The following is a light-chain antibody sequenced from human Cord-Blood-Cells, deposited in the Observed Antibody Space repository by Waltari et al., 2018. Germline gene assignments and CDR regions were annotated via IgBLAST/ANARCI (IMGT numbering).Light chain of an antibody. J-gene: IGLJ2*01. CDR2: DVS. CDR3: SSYTSSSTVV. Sequence: QSALTQPASVSGSPGQSITISCTGTSSAVGGYNYVPWYQQHPGKAPTLMIYDVSKRPSGVSNRFSGSKSGNTASLTISGLQAEDEADYYCSSYTSSSTVVFGGGTKLTVL. V-gene: IGLV2-14*01. CDR1: SSAVGGYNY.